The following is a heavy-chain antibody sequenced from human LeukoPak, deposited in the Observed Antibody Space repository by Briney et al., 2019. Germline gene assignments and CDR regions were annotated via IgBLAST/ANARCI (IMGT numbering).Heavy chain of an antibody. CDR3: ARQGCTTTSCHTIDY. CDR1: GYPYTKSW. D-gene: IGHD2-2*02. Sequence: GESLKISCKGSGYPYTKSWIAWVRQLPGKGLELMGIIYPVDSETRYSPSFQGQVTISVDKSISTAYLQWSSLKASDTAMYCARQGCTTTSCHTIDYWGQGTLVTVSS. V-gene: IGHV5-51*01. J-gene: IGHJ4*02. CDR2: IYPVDSET.